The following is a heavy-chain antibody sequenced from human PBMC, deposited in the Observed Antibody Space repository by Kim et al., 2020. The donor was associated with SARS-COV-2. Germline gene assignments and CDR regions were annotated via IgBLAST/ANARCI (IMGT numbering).Heavy chain of an antibody. CDR1: GSSFTSYW. V-gene: IGHV5-10-1*01. CDR2: INPTDSYT. Sequence: GESLKISCKGSGSSFTSYWISWVRQMPGKGLEWMGRINPTDSYTNYSPSSRGHVTISADKSISTAYLQWSSLKASDTAIYYCARLDIGAYYGLDVWGQGTTVSVSS. J-gene: IGHJ6*02. D-gene: IGHD2-2*03. CDR3: ARLDIGAYYGLDV.